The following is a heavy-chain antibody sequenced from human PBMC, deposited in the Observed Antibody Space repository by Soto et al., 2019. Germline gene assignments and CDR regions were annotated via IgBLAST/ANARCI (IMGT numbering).Heavy chain of an antibody. CDR3: AARSDYFDY. CDR2: IYYSGST. J-gene: IGHJ4*02. CDR1: GGSISSYY. Sequence: QVQLQESGPGLVKPSETLSLTCTVSGGSISSYYWSWIRQPPGKGLEWIGYIYYSGSTNYNPSLKSRVTISVDTSKNQFSLKLSSVTAADTAVYYCAARSDYFDYWGQGTLVTVSS. V-gene: IGHV4-59*01.